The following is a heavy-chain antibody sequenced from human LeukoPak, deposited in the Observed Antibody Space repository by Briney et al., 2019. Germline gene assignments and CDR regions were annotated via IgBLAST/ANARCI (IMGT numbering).Heavy chain of an antibody. CDR3: ARVGLVPYNWFDP. CDR1: GYTFTGYG. V-gene: IGHV1-18*01. Sequence: ASVTVSYKASGYTFTGYGISWVRQAPGQGLEWMGWISAYNCNTNYAQKLQGRVTITTDTFTKTAYMELRSLRSDDTAVYYCARVGLVPYNWFDPWGQGTLVTGSS. CDR2: ISAYNCNT. J-gene: IGHJ5*02. D-gene: IGHD6-19*01.